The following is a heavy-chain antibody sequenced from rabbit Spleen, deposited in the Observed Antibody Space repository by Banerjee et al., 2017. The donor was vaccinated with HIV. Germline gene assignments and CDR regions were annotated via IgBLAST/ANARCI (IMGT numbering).Heavy chain of an antibody. J-gene: IGHJ4*01. CDR3: ARDTTNTGGDVFNL. CDR1: GIDFSRYYY. Sequence: QQLEESGGDLVKPGASLTLTCTASGIDFSRYYYMCWVRQAPGKGLEWIACIYTGNSKTYYASWAKGRFTISKTSSTTVTLQMTSLTVADTATYFCARDTTNTGGDVFNLWGPGTLVTVS. V-gene: IGHV1S40*01. D-gene: IGHD1-1*01. CDR2: IYTGNSKT.